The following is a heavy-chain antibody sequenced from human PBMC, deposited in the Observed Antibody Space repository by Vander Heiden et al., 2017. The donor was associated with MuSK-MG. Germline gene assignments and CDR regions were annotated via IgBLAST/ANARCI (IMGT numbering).Heavy chain of an antibody. V-gene: IGHV3-48*04. J-gene: IGHJ4*02. CDR1: GFTFSSYS. Sequence: EVQLVESGGGLVQPGGSLTLSCAASGFTFSSYSMNWVRQAPGKGLEWVSYISSSSSTIYYADSVKGRFTISRDNAKNSLYLQMNSLRAEDTAVYYCARPSIAAAGSFDYWGQGTLVTVSS. CDR3: ARPSIAAAGSFDY. CDR2: ISSSSSTI. D-gene: IGHD6-13*01.